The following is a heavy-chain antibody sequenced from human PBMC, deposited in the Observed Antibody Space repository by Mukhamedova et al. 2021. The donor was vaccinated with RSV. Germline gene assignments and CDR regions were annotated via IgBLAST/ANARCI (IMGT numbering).Heavy chain of an antibody. D-gene: IGHD1/OR15-1a*01. CDR3: AREASEHDAFDI. Sequence: VRQAPGKGLEYVSASSRNGGSTYYANSVKGRFTISRDNSKNTLYLQMGSLGAEDMAVYYCAREASEHDAFDIWGQGTMVTVSS. CDR2: SSRNGGST. V-gene: IGHV3-64*01. J-gene: IGHJ3*02.